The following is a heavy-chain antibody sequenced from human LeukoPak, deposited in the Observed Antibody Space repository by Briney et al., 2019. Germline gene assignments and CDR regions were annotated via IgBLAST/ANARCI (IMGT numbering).Heavy chain of an antibody. CDR1: GGTISHYS. CDR3: ASSVSVAGTWFDR. D-gene: IGHD6-13*01. Sequence: SETLSLTCTVSGGTISHYSWSWIRQPPGKGLEWIGYIYYSGSTNYNPSLKSRVTISVDTSKNQFSPKLSSVTAAETAVYYCASSVSVAGTWFDRWGQGTLVTVSS. CDR2: IYYSGST. J-gene: IGHJ5*02. V-gene: IGHV4-59*08.